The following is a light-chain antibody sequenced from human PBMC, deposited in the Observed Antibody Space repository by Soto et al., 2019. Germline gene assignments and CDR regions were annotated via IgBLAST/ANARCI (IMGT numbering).Light chain of an antibody. CDR2: EVK. J-gene: IGLJ1*01. CDR1: SSDVGTYNL. V-gene: IGLV2-14*02. Sequence: QSVLTQPASVSGSPGQSITISCTGTSSDVGTYNLVSWYQQYPGKAPKVVIYEVKNRPSGVSNRFSGSKSGNTASLTISGLQADDEADYYCCSYTSSSTLYVFGTGTKLTVL. CDR3: CSYTSSSTLYV.